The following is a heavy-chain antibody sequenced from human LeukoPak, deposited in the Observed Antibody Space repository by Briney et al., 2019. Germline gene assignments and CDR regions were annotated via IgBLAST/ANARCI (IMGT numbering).Heavy chain of an antibody. V-gene: IGHV1-46*01. J-gene: IGHJ4*02. Sequence: ASVKVSCKASGYTFTSYYMHRVRQAPGQGLEWMGIIIPSGGSTSYAQKFQGRVAMTRDTSTSTVYVELSSLRSEDTAVYYCARDGETTVTTFPFDYWGQGTLVTVSS. D-gene: IGHD4-17*01. CDR1: GYTFTSYY. CDR2: IIPSGGST. CDR3: ARDGETTVTTFPFDY.